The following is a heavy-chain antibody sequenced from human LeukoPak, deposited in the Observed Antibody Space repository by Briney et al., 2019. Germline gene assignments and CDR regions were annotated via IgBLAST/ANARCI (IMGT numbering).Heavy chain of an antibody. V-gene: IGHV4-59*11. CDR3: ARDIGSPYYYYYYMDV. Sequence: PSETLSLTCTVSGGSISSHYWSWIRQPPGKGLEWIGYIYYSGSTNYNPSLKSRVTISVDTSKNQFSLKLSSVTAADTAVYYCARDIGSPYYYYYYMDVWGKGTTVTVSS. J-gene: IGHJ6*03. D-gene: IGHD5/OR15-5a*01. CDR2: IYYSGST. CDR1: GGSISSHY.